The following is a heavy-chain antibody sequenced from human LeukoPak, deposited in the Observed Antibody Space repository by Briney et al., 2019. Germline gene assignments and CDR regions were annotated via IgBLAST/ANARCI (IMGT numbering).Heavy chain of an antibody. CDR3: ARVTGSIDY. J-gene: IGHJ4*02. Sequence: ASVTVSCMASGYTFTSYDINWVRQAPGQGLEWMGWMNPKSGNTGYAQKFQGRVTMTRDTSISTAYMELGSLRSEDTAVYYCARVTGSIDYWGQGTLVTVSS. CDR1: GYTFTSYD. D-gene: IGHD1-26*01. CDR2: MNPKSGNT. V-gene: IGHV1-8*01.